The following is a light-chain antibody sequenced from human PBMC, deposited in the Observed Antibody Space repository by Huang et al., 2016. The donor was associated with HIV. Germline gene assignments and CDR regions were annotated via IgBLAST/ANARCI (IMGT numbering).Light chain of an antibody. J-gene: IGKJ2*01. Sequence: EIVLTQSPATLSLSPGDRATLSCRASQSVENSLAWYQQQPGQPPRLLMYDASSRATGIPARFSGSGSGTDFTLTISSLEPDDFAVYYCQQRSKWPPVYTFGQGTKLEIK. V-gene: IGKV3-11*01. CDR2: DAS. CDR1: QSVENS. CDR3: QQRSKWPPVYT.